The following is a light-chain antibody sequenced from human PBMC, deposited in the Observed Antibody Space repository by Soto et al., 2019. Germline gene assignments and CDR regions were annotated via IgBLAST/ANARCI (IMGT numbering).Light chain of an antibody. CDR2: YVD. CDR1: SRDVGAYDY. CDR3: CVYADGSIYF. J-gene: IGLJ1*01. Sequence: QSALTQPASVSGSPGQSITLSCTGTSRDVGAYDYVSWYLQYPDKAPQLLIYYVDHRPSGVSSRFSGSNSGSTASLTISGLQAEDEGDYYCCVYADGSIYFFGTGTKVTVL. V-gene: IGLV2-14*03.